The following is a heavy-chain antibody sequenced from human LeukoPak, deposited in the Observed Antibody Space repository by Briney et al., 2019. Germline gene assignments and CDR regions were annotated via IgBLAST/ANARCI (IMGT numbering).Heavy chain of an antibody. J-gene: IGHJ4*02. D-gene: IGHD2-2*01. Sequence: GGSLRLSCAASGFTFSSYAMHWVRQAPGKGLEWVAVISYDGSNKYYADSVKGRFTIPRDNSKNTLYLQMNSLRAEDTAVYYCARAPRHYCSSTSCYSYYFDYWGQGTLVTVSS. V-gene: IGHV3-30*04. CDR3: ARAPRHYCSSTSCYSYYFDY. CDR1: GFTFSSYA. CDR2: ISYDGSNK.